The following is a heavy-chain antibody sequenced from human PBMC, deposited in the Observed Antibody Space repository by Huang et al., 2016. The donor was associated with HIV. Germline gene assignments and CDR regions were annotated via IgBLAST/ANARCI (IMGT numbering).Heavy chain of an antibody. CDR2: VYYKGRT. CDR3: ARHREGPVAYYSGWGSHLNYMDV. J-gene: IGHJ6*03. Sequence: QLLLQESGPGLVKPSEALALTCAVSGGSIRSSDYHWGWIRQPPGKGLEWIGSVYYKGRTHDSPPLKSRVTIAVDTSKNLFFLNLTSMTAADTAVYYCARHREGPVAYYSGWGSHLNYMDVWGRGRTVVVSS. V-gene: IGHV4-39*01. D-gene: IGHD3-10*01. CDR1: GGSIRSSDYH.